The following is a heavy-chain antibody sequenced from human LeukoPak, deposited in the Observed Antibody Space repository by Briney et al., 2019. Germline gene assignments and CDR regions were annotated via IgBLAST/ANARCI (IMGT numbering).Heavy chain of an antibody. CDR3: ARDRLSSGWAYFDY. J-gene: IGHJ4*02. CDR1: GLTFSSYA. D-gene: IGHD6-19*01. V-gene: IGHV3-30*04. CDR2: ISYDGSNK. Sequence: PGRSLRLSCAASGLTFSSYAMHWVRQAPGKGLEWVAVISYDGSNKYYADSVKGRFTISRDNSNNTLYLQMNSLRAEDTAVYYCARDRLSSGWAYFDYWGQGTLVTVSS.